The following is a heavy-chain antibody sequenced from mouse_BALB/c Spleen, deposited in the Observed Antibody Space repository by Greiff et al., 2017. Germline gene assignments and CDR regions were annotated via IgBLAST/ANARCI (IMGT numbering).Heavy chain of an antibody. CDR1: GYTFTDYN. J-gene: IGHJ4*01. CDR3: ARSDDYDGRDY. CDR2: IYPYNGGT. V-gene: IGHV1S29*02. Sequence: VQLQQSGPELVKPGASVKISCKASGYTFTDYNMHWVKQSHGKSLEWIGYIYPYNGGTGYNQKFKSKATLTVDNSSSTAYMELRSLTSEDSAVYYCARSDDYDGRDYGGQGTSVTVSS. D-gene: IGHD2-4*01.